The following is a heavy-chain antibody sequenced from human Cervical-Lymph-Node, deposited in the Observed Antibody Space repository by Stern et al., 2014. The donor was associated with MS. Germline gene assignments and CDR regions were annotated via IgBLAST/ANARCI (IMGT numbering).Heavy chain of an antibody. V-gene: IGHV4-59*01. D-gene: IGHD4-11*01. CDR2: GYYSGST. CDR1: GGSISSYY. Sequence: VQLVESGPGLVKPSETLSLICTGSGGSISSYYWSWIRQPPGKGLEWIGYGYYSGSTNYNPSLKSRVTISVDTSKNQFSLKLTSVTAADTAMYYCARLRVITASFDPWGQGTLVTVSS. CDR3: ARLRVITASFDP. J-gene: IGHJ5*02.